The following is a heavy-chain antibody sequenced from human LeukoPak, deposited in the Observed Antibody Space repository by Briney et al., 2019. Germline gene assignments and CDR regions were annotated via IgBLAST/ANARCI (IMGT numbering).Heavy chain of an antibody. D-gene: IGHD3-22*01. Sequence: GGSLRLSCAASGFTVDSNYLSWVRQAPGKGLEWVSTIYTGGNTYYAASVKGRFTISRDFSKNTVFLHMNSLRAEDTAMYYCARGDDSGYYDYFDHWGQGALVTVSS. CDR2: IYTGGNT. CDR3: ARGDDSGYYDYFDH. CDR1: GFTVDSNY. V-gene: IGHV3-53*01. J-gene: IGHJ4*02.